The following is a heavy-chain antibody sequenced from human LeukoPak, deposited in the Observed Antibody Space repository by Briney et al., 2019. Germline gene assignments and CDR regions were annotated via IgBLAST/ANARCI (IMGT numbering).Heavy chain of an antibody. Sequence: SETLSLTCTVSGGSISSYYWSWIRQPPGKGLEWIGYIYYSGSTNYNPSLKSRVTLSVDTSKNQFSLKLSSVTAADTAVYYCARGGAVAGIYYYGMDVWGQGTTVTVSS. D-gene: IGHD6-19*01. CDR1: GGSISSYY. CDR3: ARGGAVAGIYYYGMDV. V-gene: IGHV4-59*01. J-gene: IGHJ6*02. CDR2: IYYSGST.